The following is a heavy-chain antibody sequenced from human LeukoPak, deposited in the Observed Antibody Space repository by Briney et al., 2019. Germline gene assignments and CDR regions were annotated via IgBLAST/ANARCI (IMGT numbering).Heavy chain of an antibody. CDR3: ARDRGLNSYGLDY. Sequence: PGGSLRLSCAASGFTFSSYEMNWVRQAPGKGLEWVSYIGASGSIYYTDSVKGRFTISRDNAKNSLYLQMNSLRAEDTAIYYCARDRGLNSYGLDYWGQGTLVTVSS. D-gene: IGHD5-18*01. CDR1: GFTFSSYE. V-gene: IGHV3-48*03. J-gene: IGHJ4*02. CDR2: IGASGSI.